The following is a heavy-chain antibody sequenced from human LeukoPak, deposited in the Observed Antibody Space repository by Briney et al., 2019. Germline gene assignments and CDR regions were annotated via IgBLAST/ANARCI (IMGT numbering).Heavy chain of an antibody. CDR3: AREGGIQI. Sequence: GGSLRLSCAASGFTFSNYWMHWVRHAPGKGLVWVSRIESDGSSPDYADSVKGRFTISRDNAKNTLYLQMNSLRAEDTAVYYCAREGGIQIWGRGTMVTVSS. D-gene: IGHD2-15*01. V-gene: IGHV3-74*01. J-gene: IGHJ3*02. CDR2: IESDGSSP. CDR1: GFTFSNYW.